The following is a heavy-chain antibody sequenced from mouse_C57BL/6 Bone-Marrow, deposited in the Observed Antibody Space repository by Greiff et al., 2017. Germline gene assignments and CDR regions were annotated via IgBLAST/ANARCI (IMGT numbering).Heavy chain of an antibody. J-gene: IGHJ4*01. Sequence: QVQLQQSGAELVRPGASVTLSCKASGYTFTDYEMNGVKQTPVNGLEWIGAIDPETGGTAYNPKFKGKAILTADKSSSPAYMELRSLTSEDSAVYYCTKKGYSSRNAMDYWGQGTSVTVSS. CDR1: GYTFTDYE. CDR2: IDPETGGT. D-gene: IGHD1-1*01. CDR3: TKKGYSSRNAMDY. V-gene: IGHV1-15*01.